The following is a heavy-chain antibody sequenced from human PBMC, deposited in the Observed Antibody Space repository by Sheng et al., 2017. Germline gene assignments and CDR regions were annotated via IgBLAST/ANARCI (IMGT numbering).Heavy chain of an antibody. CDR1: GGSISSNY. Sequence: QVQLQESGPGLVKPSETLSLTCTVSGGSISSNYWSWIRQSPVKGLEWIGYIYYTGTTSYNPSLKSRVTISLDTSKKQLSLTLRSVTAADTAVYYCARDVWSGXPDYHYYMDVWGQGPQSPSP. CDR2: IYYTGTT. V-gene: IGHV4-59*12. J-gene: IGHJ6*03. CDR3: ARDVWSGXPDYHYYMDV. D-gene: IGHD3-10*01.